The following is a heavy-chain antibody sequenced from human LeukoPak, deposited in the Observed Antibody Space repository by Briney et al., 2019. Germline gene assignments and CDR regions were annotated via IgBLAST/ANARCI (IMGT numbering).Heavy chain of an antibody. CDR1: GGSISSYY. CDR2: IYYSGST. V-gene: IGHV4-59*01. D-gene: IGHD1-26*01. Sequence: PSETLSLTCTVSGGSISSYYWSWIRQPPGKGLEWIGYIYYSGSTNYNPSLKSRVTISVDTSKNQFSLKLSSVTAADTAVYYCAREAVGAGYDYWGQGTLVTVSS. CDR3: AREAVGAGYDY. J-gene: IGHJ4*02.